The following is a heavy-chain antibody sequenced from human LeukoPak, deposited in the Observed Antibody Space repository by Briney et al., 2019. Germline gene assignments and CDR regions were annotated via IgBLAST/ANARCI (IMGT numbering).Heavy chain of an antibody. Sequence: ASVKVSCKASGYTFTSYFMHWVRQAPGQGLEWMGWINPYSGGTNYAQKFLGRVTMTRDTSISTAYMEVRSLKSDDTAAYYCARSSTYYDSSGYQEYWGQGTLVTVSS. D-gene: IGHD3-22*01. J-gene: IGHJ4*02. CDR2: INPYSGGT. V-gene: IGHV1-2*02. CDR1: GYTFTSYF. CDR3: ARSSTYYDSSGYQEY.